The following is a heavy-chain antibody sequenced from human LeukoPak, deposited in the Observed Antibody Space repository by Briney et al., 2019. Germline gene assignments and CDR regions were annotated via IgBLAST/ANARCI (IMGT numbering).Heavy chain of an antibody. CDR3: ARSLPYGTTWYGRSDF. D-gene: IGHD6-13*01. CDR2: IRQDGDTK. J-gene: IGHJ4*02. V-gene: IGHV3-7*03. Sequence: GGSLRLSCAASGFTFSSYWMTWVRQAPGKGLEWGANIRQDGDTKYYVDSVKGRFTISRDNAMNSLYLQMNSLRAEDTAIYYCARSLPYGTTWYGRSDFWGQGTLVTVSS. CDR1: GFTFSSYW.